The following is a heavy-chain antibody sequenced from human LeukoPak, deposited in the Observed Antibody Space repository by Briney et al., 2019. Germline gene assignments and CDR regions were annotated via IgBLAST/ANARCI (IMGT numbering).Heavy chain of an antibody. D-gene: IGHD5-18*01. CDR1: GFTFSSYW. V-gene: IGHV3-7*01. Sequence: GGSLRLSCAASGFTFSSYWMSWVRQAPGKGLEWVANIKQDGSEKYYVDSVKGRFTISRDNAKNSLYLQMNSLRAEDPAVYYCARDAYDTAMVFFDCWGQGILVTVSS. J-gene: IGHJ4*02. CDR2: IKQDGSEK. CDR3: ARDAYDTAMVFFDC.